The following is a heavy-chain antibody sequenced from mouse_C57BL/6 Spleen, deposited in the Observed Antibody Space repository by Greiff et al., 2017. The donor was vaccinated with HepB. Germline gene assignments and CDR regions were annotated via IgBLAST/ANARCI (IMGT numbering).Heavy chain of an antibody. V-gene: IGHV1-69*01. Sequence: QVQLQQPGAELVMPGASVKLSCKASGYTFTSYWMHWVKQRPGQGLEWIGEIAPSDSYTNYNQKFKGKSTLTVDKSSSTAYMQLSSLTSEDSAVYYCARSRLSPFAYWGQGTLVTVSA. D-gene: IGHD2-4*01. CDR3: ARSRLSPFAY. J-gene: IGHJ3*01. CDR2: IAPSDSYT. CDR1: GYTFTSYW.